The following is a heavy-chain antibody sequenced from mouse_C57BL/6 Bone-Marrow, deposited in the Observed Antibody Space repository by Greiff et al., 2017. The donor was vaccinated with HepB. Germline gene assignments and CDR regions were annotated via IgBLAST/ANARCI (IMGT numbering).Heavy chain of an antibody. J-gene: IGHJ2*01. V-gene: IGHV1-26*01. CDR1: GYTFTDYY. D-gene: IGHD2-4*01. CDR2: INPNNGGT. CDR3: AGITDYFDY. Sequence: VQLQQSGPELVKPGASVKISCKASGYTFTDYYMNWVKQSHGKSLEWIGDINPNNGGTSYNQKFKGKATLTVDKSSSTAYMELRSLTSEDSAVYYCAGITDYFDYWGQGTTLTVSS.